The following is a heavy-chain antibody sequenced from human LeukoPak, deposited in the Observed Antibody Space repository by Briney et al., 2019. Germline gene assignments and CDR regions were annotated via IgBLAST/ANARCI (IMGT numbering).Heavy chain of an antibody. CDR2: IYHSGST. V-gene: IGHV4-30-2*01. CDR3: ARGSAGSIDY. D-gene: IGHD3-10*01. J-gene: IGHJ4*02. Sequence: SQTLSLTCAVSGGSISSGGYSWSWIRQPPGKGLEWIGYIYHSGSTYYNPSLKSRVTISVDRSKNQFSLKLSSMTAADTAVYYCARGSAGSIDYWGQGTLVTVSS. CDR1: GGSISSGGYS.